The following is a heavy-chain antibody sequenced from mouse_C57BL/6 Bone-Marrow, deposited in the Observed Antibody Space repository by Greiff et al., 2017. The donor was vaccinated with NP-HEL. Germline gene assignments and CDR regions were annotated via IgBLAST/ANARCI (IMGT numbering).Heavy chain of an antibody. CDR1: GYTFTSYW. V-gene: IGHV1-50*01. CDR2: IDPSDSYT. CDR3: ARSLFTTVVAYYAMDY. J-gene: IGHJ4*01. Sequence: VQLQQPGAELVKPGASVKLSCKASGYTFTSYWMQWVKQRPGQGLEWIGEIDPSDSYTNYNQKFKGKATLTVDTSSSTAYMQLSSLTSEDSAVYYCARSLFTTVVAYYAMDYWGQGTSVTVSS. D-gene: IGHD1-1*01.